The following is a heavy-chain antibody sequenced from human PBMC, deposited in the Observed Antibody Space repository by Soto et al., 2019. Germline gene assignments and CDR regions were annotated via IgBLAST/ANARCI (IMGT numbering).Heavy chain of an antibody. CDR1: GYSFITSYH. D-gene: IGHD5-12*01. CDR2: INPTGSMT. V-gene: IGHV1-46*01. Sequence: QVQLVQFGAEVKKPGASVKVSCKASGYSFITSYHMHWVRQAPGQGLEWMGIINPTGSMTRYSQKFQGRLTMTRDTSTATDYMELSNLTSEDTAVYFCARDTGYDHDAFDIWGQGTRVTVSS. CDR3: ARDTGYDHDAFDI. J-gene: IGHJ3*02.